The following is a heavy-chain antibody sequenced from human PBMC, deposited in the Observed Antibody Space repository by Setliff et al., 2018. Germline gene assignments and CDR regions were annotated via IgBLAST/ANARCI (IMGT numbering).Heavy chain of an antibody. J-gene: IGHJ5*02. Sequence: LRLSCVASGFTFKNYGMHWVRQAPGKGLEWVAVIWYDGNNKDHADSVKGRFTISKDNSKNTIFLQMDSLRAEDAAVYFCVPDSSGPNPNWFDPWGQGTLVTVSS. V-gene: IGHV3-33*03. CDR2: IWYDGNNK. D-gene: IGHD3-22*01. CDR1: GFTFKNYG. CDR3: VPDSSGPNPNWFDP.